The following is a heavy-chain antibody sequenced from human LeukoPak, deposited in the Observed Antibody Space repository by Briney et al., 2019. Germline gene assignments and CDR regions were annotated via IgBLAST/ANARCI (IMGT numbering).Heavy chain of an antibody. CDR3: ARKGVNYDFWSGYYSLDY. Sequence: ASVKVSCKASGYTFTGYYMHWVRQAPGQGLEWMGWINPNSGGTNYAQKFQGRVTMTRDTSISTAYMELSRLRSDDTAVYYCARKGVNYDFWSGYYSLDYWGQGTLVTVSS. CDR2: INPNSGGT. CDR1: GYTFTGYY. V-gene: IGHV1-2*02. D-gene: IGHD3-3*01. J-gene: IGHJ4*02.